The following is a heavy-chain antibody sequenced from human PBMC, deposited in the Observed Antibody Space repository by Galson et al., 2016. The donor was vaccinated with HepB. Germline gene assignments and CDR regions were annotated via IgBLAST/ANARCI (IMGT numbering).Heavy chain of an antibody. V-gene: IGHV4-4*02. Sequence: SETLSLTCDVSGASISDSNWWTWVRQDPGKGLEWIGEIYHTGTSNNNPFLNSRFTLSVDKSRNQFSLNLTSVTAADTAVYYRERATVIPGARMVFDPWGQGTLVTASS. D-gene: IGHD2-2*01. CDR3: ERATVIPGARMVFDP. CDR1: GASISDSNW. CDR2: IYHTGTS. J-gene: IGHJ5*02.